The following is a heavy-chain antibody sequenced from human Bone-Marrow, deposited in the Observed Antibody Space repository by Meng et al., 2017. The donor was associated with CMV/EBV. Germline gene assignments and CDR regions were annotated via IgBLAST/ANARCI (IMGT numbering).Heavy chain of an antibody. CDR3: ASGTSH. D-gene: IGHD1-26*01. CDR2: IYYSGST. V-gene: IGHV4-39*01. Sequence: PGGSLRLSCAASGFTFSSYAMSWVRQAPGKGLEWIGSIYYSGSTYYNPSLKSRVTISVDTSKNQFSLKLSSVTAADTAVYYCASGTSHWGQGTLVTVSS. J-gene: IGHJ4*02. CDR1: GFTFSSYA.